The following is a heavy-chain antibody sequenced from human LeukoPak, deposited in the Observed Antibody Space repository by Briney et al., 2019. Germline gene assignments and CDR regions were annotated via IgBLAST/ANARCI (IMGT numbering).Heavy chain of an antibody. CDR2: INQDGSEK. D-gene: IGHD3-10*01. Sequence: GGSLRLSCAASGFTFSSYWMSWVRQAPGKGLEWVANINQDGSEKYYVDSVKGRFTISRDNAKNSLYLQMNSLRAEDTAVYYCAREWGYGSGSYPEFWGQGTLVTVSS. CDR1: GFTFSSYW. CDR3: AREWGYGSGSYPEF. J-gene: IGHJ4*02. V-gene: IGHV3-7*05.